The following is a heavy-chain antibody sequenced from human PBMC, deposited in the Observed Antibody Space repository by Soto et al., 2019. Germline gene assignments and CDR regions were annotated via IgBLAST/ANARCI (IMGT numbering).Heavy chain of an antibody. CDR2: INHSGST. Sequence: SSETLSLTCTVYGGSFSGYYWSWTRQPPGKGLEWIGEINHSGSTNYNPSLKSRVTISVDTSKNQFSLKLSSVTAADTAVYYCARVPITIFGVVTTNDAFDIWGQGTMVTVSS. D-gene: IGHD3-3*01. J-gene: IGHJ3*02. CDR1: GGSFSGYY. CDR3: ARVPITIFGVVTTNDAFDI. V-gene: IGHV4-34*01.